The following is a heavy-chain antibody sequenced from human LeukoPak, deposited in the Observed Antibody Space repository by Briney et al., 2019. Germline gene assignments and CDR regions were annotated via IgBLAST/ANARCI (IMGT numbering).Heavy chain of an antibody. CDR3: ARGLRGATHDY. V-gene: IGHV1-8*02. CDR1: GGTFLSHT. Sequence: GASVKVSCKTSGGTFLSHTFNWVRQATGQGLEWMGWMNPNSGNTGYAQKFQGRVTMTRNTSISTAYMELSSLRSEDTAVYYCARGLRGATHDYWGQGTLVTVSS. D-gene: IGHD1-26*01. J-gene: IGHJ4*02. CDR2: MNPNSGNT.